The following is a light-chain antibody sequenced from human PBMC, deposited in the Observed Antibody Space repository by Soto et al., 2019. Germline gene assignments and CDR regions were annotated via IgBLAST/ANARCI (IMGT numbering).Light chain of an antibody. CDR3: QQYYSYSLT. Sequence: IRMTPSPSSLSASTGDRVTITCRASQGISSYLAWYQQKPGKAPKLLIYAASTLQSGVPSRFSGSGSGTDFTLTISCLQSEDFATYYCQQYYSYSLTFGGGTKVDIK. V-gene: IGKV1-8*01. CDR1: QGISSY. CDR2: AAS. J-gene: IGKJ4*01.